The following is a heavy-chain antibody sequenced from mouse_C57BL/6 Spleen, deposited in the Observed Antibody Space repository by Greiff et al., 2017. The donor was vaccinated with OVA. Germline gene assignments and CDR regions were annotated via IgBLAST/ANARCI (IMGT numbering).Heavy chain of an antibody. CDR2: IDPENGDT. CDR1: GFNIKDDY. Sequence: EVKLQESGAELVRPGASVKLSCTASGFNIKDDYMHWVKQRPEQGLEWIGWIDPENGDTEYASKFQGKATITADTSSNTAYLQLSSLTSEDTAVYYCTTGGVAGFAYWGQGTLVTVSA. J-gene: IGHJ3*01. CDR3: TTGGVAGFAY. V-gene: IGHV14-4*01. D-gene: IGHD1-1*01.